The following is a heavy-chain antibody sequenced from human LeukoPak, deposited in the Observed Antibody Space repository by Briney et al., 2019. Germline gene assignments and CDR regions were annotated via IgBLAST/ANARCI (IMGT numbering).Heavy chain of an antibody. CDR2: ISYDGSNK. CDR1: GFTFSSYG. J-gene: IGHJ3*02. D-gene: IGHD4-17*01. CDR3: AKDGGSYDYGDKVGAFDI. V-gene: IGHV3-30*18. Sequence: GGSLRLSCAASGFTFSSYGMLWVRQAPGKGLEWVAVISYDGSNKYYADSVKGRFTISRGNSKNTLYLQMNSLRAEDTAVYYCAKDGGSYDYGDKVGAFDIWGQGTMVTVSS.